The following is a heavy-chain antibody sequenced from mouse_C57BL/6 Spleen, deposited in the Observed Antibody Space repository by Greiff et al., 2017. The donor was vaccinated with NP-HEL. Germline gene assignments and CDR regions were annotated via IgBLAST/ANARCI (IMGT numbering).Heavy chain of an antibody. CDR3: ARDLLRIADYAMDY. CDR2: IDPNSGGT. V-gene: IGHV1-72*01. D-gene: IGHD1-1*01. CDR1: GYTFTSYW. Sequence: QVQLQQSGAELVKPGASVKLSCKASGYTFTSYWMHWVKQRPGRGLEWIGRIDPNSGGTKYNEKFKSKATLTVDKPSSTAYMQLSSLTSEDSAVYYCARDLLRIADYAMDYWGQGTSVTVSS. J-gene: IGHJ4*01.